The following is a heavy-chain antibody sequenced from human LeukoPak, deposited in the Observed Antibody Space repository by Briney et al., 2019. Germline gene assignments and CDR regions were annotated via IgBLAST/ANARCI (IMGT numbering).Heavy chain of an antibody. CDR2: ISGSGGST. CDR3: AKDYAVGSIDY. V-gene: IGHV3-23*01. Sequence: GGSLRLSCAASGFTFSSYAMSWVRQAPGKGLEWVSAISGSGGSTYYADSVRGRFTIYRDNSKNTVSLQMESLRAEDTALYYCAKDYAVGSIDYWGQGTLVTVSS. J-gene: IGHJ4*02. D-gene: IGHD3-16*01. CDR1: GFTFSSYA.